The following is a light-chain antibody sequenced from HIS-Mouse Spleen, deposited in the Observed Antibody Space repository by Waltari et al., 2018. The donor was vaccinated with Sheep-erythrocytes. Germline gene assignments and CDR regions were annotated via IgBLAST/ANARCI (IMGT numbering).Light chain of an antibody. CDR3: QAWDSSTAWNVV. CDR1: KLGDKY. Sequence: SYELTQPPSVSVSPGQTASIPCSGDKLGDKYACWYQQKPGQSPVLVIHQDSKRPSGIPERFSGSNSGNTATLTISGTQAMDEADYYCQAWDSSTAWNVVFGGGTKLTVL. V-gene: IGLV3-1*01. CDR2: QDS. J-gene: IGLJ2*01.